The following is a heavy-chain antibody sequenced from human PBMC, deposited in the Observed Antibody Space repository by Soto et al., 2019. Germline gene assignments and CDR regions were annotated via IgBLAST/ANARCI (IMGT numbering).Heavy chain of an antibody. CDR2: ISYDGSNK. CDR1: GFVSNDYD. D-gene: IGHD2-21*01. CDR3: SRGIKGGLDA. J-gene: IGHJ5*02. V-gene: IGHV3-30*03. Sequence: QVQLAESGGGVVQPGRSLRLSCATSGFVSNDYDIHWVRQAPGKGLAWLASISYDGSNKYYADSVKGRFTISRDNSKNTLALQINSLGAEDTAVYYSSRGIKGGLDAWGQGTLVTVSS.